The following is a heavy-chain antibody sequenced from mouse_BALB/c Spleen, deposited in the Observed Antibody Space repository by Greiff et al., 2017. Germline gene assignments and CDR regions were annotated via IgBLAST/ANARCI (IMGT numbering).Heavy chain of an antibody. D-gene: IGHD2-4*01. J-gene: IGHJ3*01. CDR1: GFSLSTYGIG. CDR2: IWWNDNK. Sequence: QVTLKESGPGILQPSQTLSLTCSFSGFSLSTYGIGVGWIRQPSGKGLEWLAHIWWNDNKYYNTALKSRLRISKDTSNNQVFLKIASVDTADTATYYCARIAHDYPFAYWGQGTLVTVSA. CDR3: ARIAHDYPFAY. V-gene: IGHV8-11*01.